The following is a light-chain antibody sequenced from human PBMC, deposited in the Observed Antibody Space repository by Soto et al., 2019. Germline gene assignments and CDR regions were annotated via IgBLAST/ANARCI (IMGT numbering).Light chain of an antibody. CDR3: KQGVQNPPT. J-gene: IGKJ3*01. Sequence: IVVAQPQVSLQGWAGGRVGIECRSRRRLLHSNGQNYLDWYLQKPGQSPQLLIYGASNRASGVPDRFSGSGSGTDFTLTISRVEAEDVGVYYCKQGVQNPPTYGAGTKVDIK. V-gene: IGKV2-28*01. CDR1: RRLLHSNGQNY. CDR2: GAS.